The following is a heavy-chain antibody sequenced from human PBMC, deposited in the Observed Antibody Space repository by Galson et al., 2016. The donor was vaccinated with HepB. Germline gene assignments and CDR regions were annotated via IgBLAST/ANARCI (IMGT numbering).Heavy chain of an antibody. Sequence: SLRLSCAASGFTFSSYAMTWVRQAPGKGLEWVSLISDSGTTTYYADSVKGRFTISRDNPKNTLYLQMNSLRAEDTAVYYCAKLGTRVITTYYLDYWGQGTLVTVSS. D-gene: IGHD3-16*01. CDR2: ISDSGTTT. CDR3: AKLGTRVITTYYLDY. V-gene: IGHV3-23*01. J-gene: IGHJ4*02. CDR1: GFTFSSYA.